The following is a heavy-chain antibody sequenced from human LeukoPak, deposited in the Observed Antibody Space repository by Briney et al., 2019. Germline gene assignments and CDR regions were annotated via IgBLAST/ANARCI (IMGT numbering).Heavy chain of an antibody. J-gene: IGHJ5*02. Sequence: GGSLRLSCAVSGFTVSNYGMSWVRQAPGKGLEWVSGYSGSGDITYYADSVKGRFTISRDNPKNTLYLQMNSLRAEDTALYYCTKNHISGWNWFDPWGQGTLVTVSS. CDR1: GFTVSNYG. V-gene: IGHV3-23*01. CDR2: YSGSGDIT. D-gene: IGHD6-19*01. CDR3: TKNHISGWNWFDP.